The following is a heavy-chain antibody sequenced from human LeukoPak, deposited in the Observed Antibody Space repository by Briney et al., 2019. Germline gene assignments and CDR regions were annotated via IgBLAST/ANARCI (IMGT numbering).Heavy chain of an antibody. CDR1: GGSFSGYY. CDR3: ARLNVRPAMIRGVLDY. V-gene: IGHV4-34*01. Sequence: ASETLSLTCAVYGGSFSGYYWSWIRQPPGKGLEWIGEINHSGSTNYNPSLKSRVTISVDTSKNQFPLKLSSVTAADTALYYCARLNVRPAMIRGVLDYWGQGTLVTVSS. D-gene: IGHD3-10*01. J-gene: IGHJ4*02. CDR2: INHSGST.